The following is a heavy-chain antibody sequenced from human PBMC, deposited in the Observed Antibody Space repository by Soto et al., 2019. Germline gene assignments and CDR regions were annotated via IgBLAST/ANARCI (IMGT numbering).Heavy chain of an antibody. CDR1: GGSISSYY. Sequence: SETLYITRTASGGSISSYYWSWIRQTPGKGLEWIGYIYYSGSTNYNPSLKSRVTISVDTSKNQFSLKLSSVTAADTAVYYCARRGGYGDYGYYYYFMDVWGKGTTVTVSS. V-gene: IGHV4-59*08. D-gene: IGHD4-17*01. CDR3: ARRGGYGDYGYYYYFMDV. J-gene: IGHJ6*03. CDR2: IYYSGST.